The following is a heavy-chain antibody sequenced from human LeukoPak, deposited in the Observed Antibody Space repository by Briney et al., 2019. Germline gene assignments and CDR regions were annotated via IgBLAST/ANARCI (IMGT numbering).Heavy chain of an antibody. Sequence: GGSLRLSCAASGFTFSSYAMHWVRQAAGKGLEWVAVIWYDGSNKYYADSVKGRFTISRDNSKNTLSLQMNSLRAEDTAVYYCARDWAGYGDYFDYWGQGTLVTVSS. V-gene: IGHV3-33*08. CDR3: ARDWAGYGDYFDY. J-gene: IGHJ4*02. CDR2: IWYDGSNK. D-gene: IGHD5-12*01. CDR1: GFTFSSYA.